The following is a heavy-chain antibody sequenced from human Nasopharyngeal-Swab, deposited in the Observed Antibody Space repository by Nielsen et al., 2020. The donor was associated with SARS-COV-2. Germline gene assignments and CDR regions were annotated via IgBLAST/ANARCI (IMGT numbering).Heavy chain of an antibody. J-gene: IGHJ4*02. D-gene: IGHD6-25*01. CDR1: GFTFSGSA. CDR2: IRSKANSYAT. Sequence: GGSLRLSFAASGFTFSGSAMHGVRQAPGKGLEWVGRIRSKANSYATAYAASVKGRFTISRDDSKNTAYLQMNSLKTEDTAVYYCTRLRYSSGLDYWGQGTLVTVSS. V-gene: IGHV3-73*01. CDR3: TRLRYSSGLDY.